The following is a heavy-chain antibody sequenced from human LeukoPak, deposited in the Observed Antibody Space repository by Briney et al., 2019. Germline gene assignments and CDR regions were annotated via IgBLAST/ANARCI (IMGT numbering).Heavy chain of an antibody. V-gene: IGHV3-23*01. CDR1: GFTFSSYA. J-gene: IGHJ4*02. CDR2: ISGSGGST. CDR3: AKDGYSYGRGDFDY. Sequence: PGGSLRLSCAASGFTFSSYAMSWVHQAPGKGLEWVSAISGSGGSTYYADSVKGRFTISRDNSKNTLYLQMNSLRAEDTAVYYCAKDGYSYGRGDFDYWGQGTLVTVSS. D-gene: IGHD5-18*01.